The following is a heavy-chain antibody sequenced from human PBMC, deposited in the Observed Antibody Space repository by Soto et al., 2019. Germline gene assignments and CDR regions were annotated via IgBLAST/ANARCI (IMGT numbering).Heavy chain of an antibody. V-gene: IGHV1-46*01. D-gene: IGHD1-1*01. J-gene: IGHJ3*02. CDR2: VNPSGGST. CDR1: GYTFTSYY. CDR3: ARAHDLGDDAFDI. Sequence: VASVKVSCKASGYTFTSYYMHWVLQAPGQGLEWMGIVNPSGGSTSYAQKFQGRVTMTRDTSTSTVYMELSSLRSEDTAVYYCARAHDLGDDAFDIWGQGTMVTVSS.